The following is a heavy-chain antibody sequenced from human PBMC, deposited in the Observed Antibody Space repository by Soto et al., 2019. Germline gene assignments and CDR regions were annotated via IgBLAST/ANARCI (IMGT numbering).Heavy chain of an antibody. Sequence: EVQPVESGGGLVQPGGSLRLSCAASGFTFSDTWMFWVRQAPGKGLVWVSRINSDGSVTSYADSVQGRFTISRDNAKNTLYLQMTSLRTEDTAVYYCARYSSGAGDYWGQGTLVTVSS. CDR1: GFTFSDTW. CDR2: INSDGSVT. D-gene: IGHD6-19*01. J-gene: IGHJ4*02. CDR3: ARYSSGAGDY. V-gene: IGHV3-74*01.